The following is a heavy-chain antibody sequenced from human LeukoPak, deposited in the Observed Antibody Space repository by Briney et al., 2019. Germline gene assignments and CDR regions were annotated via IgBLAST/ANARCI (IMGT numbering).Heavy chain of an antibody. V-gene: IGHV1-69*01. Sequence: GSSVKVSCKASGGTFISYAISWVRQAPGQGLEWMGGIIPIFGTANYAQKFQGRVTITADESTSTAYMELSSLRSEDTAVYYCARDFPRNHDAFDIWGQGTMVTVSS. J-gene: IGHJ3*02. CDR1: GGTFISYA. CDR3: ARDFPRNHDAFDI. D-gene: IGHD1-14*01. CDR2: IIPIFGTA.